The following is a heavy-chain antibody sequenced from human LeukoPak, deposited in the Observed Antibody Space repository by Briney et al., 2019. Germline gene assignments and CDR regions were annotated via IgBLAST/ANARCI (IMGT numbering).Heavy chain of an antibody. Sequence: GGSLRLSCVASGFAFSIYSLHWVRQAPGKGLEWVAVMSYDGSNKHYADSVKGRFSISRDMSKNTVFLQMAGLKTEDTAVYYCARVRVPSRVLLPYFDYWGRGTLVTVSS. CDR3: ARVRVPSRVLLPYFDY. V-gene: IGHV3-30*03. CDR1: GFAFSIYS. D-gene: IGHD3-10*01. J-gene: IGHJ4*02. CDR2: MSYDGSNK.